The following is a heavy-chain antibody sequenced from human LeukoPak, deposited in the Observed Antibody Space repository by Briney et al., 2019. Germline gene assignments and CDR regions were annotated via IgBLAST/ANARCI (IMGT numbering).Heavy chain of an antibody. V-gene: IGHV3-11*04. J-gene: IGHJ5*02. Sequence: PGGSLRLSCAASGFTFSDYYMSWIRQAPGKGLEWVSYISTSGSTIYYADSVKGRFTISRDNAKNSLYLQMNSLRAEDTAVYYCARDPARLFGELSVVNWFDPWGQGTLVTVSS. D-gene: IGHD3-10*02. CDR3: ARDPARLFGELSVVNWFDP. CDR1: GFTFSDYY. CDR2: ISTSGSTI.